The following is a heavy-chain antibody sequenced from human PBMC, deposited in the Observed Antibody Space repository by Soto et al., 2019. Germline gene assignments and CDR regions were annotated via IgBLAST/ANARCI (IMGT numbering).Heavy chain of an antibody. V-gene: IGHV1-69*12. CDR3: ARDRDCSGGSGYAGVWFDP. J-gene: IGHJ5*02. D-gene: IGHD2-15*01. Sequence: QVQLVQSGAEVKKPGSSVKVSCKASGGTFSSYAISWVRQAPGQGLEWMGGIIPIFGTANYAQKFQGRVTITADESTSTAYMELSSLRSEDTAVYYCARDRDCSGGSGYAGVWFDPWGQGTLVTVSS. CDR1: GGTFSSYA. CDR2: IIPIFGTA.